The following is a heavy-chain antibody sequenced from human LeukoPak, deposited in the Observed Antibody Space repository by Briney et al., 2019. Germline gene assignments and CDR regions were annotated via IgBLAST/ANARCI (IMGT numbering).Heavy chain of an antibody. V-gene: IGHV3-53*01. CDR3: ARVNRGAYDS. J-gene: IGHJ5*02. Sequence: GGSLRLSCAASGFSIDDYAMHWVRQAPGKGLEWISVLYSGGTTYYADSVKGRFSISRDNSNNTLYLQMNSLRAEDTAVYYCARVNRGAYDSWGQGTLVTVSS. D-gene: IGHD5-12*01. CDR1: GFSIDDYA. CDR2: LYSGGTT.